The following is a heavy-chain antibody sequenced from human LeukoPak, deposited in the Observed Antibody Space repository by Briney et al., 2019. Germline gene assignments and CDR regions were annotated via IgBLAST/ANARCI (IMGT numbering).Heavy chain of an antibody. D-gene: IGHD6-19*01. CDR2: INTNTGNP. CDR1: GGTFSSYA. V-gene: IGHV7-4-1*02. CDR3: ARDGAQWLDHFDY. J-gene: IGHJ4*02. Sequence: ASVKVSCKASGGTFSSYAISWVRQAPGQGLEWMGWINTNTGNPTYAQGFTGRFVFSLDTSVSTAYLQISSLKAEDTAVYYCARDGAQWLDHFDYWGQGTLVTVSS.